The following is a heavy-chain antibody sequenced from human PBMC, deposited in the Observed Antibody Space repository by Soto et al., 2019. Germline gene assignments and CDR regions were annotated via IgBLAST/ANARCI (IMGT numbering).Heavy chain of an antibody. V-gene: IGHV4-59*01. J-gene: IGHJ6*03. Sequence: PSETLSLTCTVSGGSISSYYWSWIRQPPGKGLEWIGYIYYSGSTNYNPSLKSRVTISVDTSKNQFSLKLSSVTAADTAVYYCARMDFWSGYYVGVLDYMDVWGKGTTVTVSS. D-gene: IGHD3-3*01. CDR3: ARMDFWSGYYVGVLDYMDV. CDR1: GGSISSYY. CDR2: IYYSGST.